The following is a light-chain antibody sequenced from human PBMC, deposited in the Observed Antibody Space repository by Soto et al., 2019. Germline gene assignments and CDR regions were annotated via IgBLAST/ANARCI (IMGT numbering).Light chain of an antibody. V-gene: IGKV3-11*01. J-gene: IGKJ5*01. Sequence: EIELTPSPFTLPLSPGHRACLYCMASQSVSSYLAWYQQKPGQAPRLLIYDASNRATGIPARFSGSGSGTDFTLTISSLEPEDFAVYYCQQRSNWPLTFGQGTRLEIK. CDR1: QSVSSY. CDR3: QQRSNWPLT. CDR2: DAS.